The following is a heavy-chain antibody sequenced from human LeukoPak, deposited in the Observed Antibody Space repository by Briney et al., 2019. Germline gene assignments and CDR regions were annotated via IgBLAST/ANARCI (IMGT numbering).Heavy chain of an antibody. CDR1: GFTFSSYA. CDR2: ISGSVGST. V-gene: IGHV3-23*01. J-gene: IGHJ4*02. D-gene: IGHD4-17*01. CDR3: AKDYDYGDYVDY. Sequence: GGSLRLSCAASGFTFSSYAMSWVRQAPGKGLEWVSAISGSVGSTYYADSVKGRFTISRDNSKNTLYLQMNSLRAEDTAVYYCAKDYDYGDYVDYWGQGTLVTVSS.